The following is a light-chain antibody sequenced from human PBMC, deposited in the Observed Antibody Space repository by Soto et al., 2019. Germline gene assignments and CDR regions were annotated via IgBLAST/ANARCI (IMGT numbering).Light chain of an antibody. J-gene: IGKJ2*01. CDR1: QSIDNW. CDR3: QHYNGYPYT. V-gene: IGKV1-5*01. CDR2: DAS. Sequence: DIQMTQSPSPLSASIGDRVTITCRASQSIDNWLAWYQQKPGKAPQLLTYDASRVKTGVPSRFTASGSGTEFTLTINTLQADDSATYFCQHYNGYPYTFGPGTKVDIK.